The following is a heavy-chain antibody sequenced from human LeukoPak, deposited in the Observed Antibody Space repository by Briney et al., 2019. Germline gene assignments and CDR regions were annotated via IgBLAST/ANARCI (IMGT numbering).Heavy chain of an antibody. CDR2: IIPRLDIA. CDR3: AREWYDILTGYQGFQLDY. Sequence: GASVTVSCKASGGTFSSYAISWVRQAPGQGLEWMGRIIPRLDIANSAQSFQGRVTITADKSTSTAYMELSSLRSDDTAVYYCAREWYDILTGYQGFQLDYWGQGSLVTASS. CDR1: GGTFSSYA. J-gene: IGHJ4*02. V-gene: IGHV1-69*04. D-gene: IGHD3-9*01.